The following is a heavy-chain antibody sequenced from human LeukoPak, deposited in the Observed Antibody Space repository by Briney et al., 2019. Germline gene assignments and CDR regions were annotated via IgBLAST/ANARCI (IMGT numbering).Heavy chain of an antibody. CDR3: ARDASVRGDPPGYYGMDV. CDR1: GFTFSSYD. Sequence: PGGSLRLSCAASGFTFSSYDMHWVRHATGKGLEWVSAIGTAGDTYYPGSVKGRFTISRDNAKNSLYLQMNSLRAEDTAVYYCARDASVRGDPPGYYGMDVWGQGTTVTVSS. D-gene: IGHD3-10*01. J-gene: IGHJ6*02. V-gene: IGHV3-13*01. CDR2: IGTAGDT.